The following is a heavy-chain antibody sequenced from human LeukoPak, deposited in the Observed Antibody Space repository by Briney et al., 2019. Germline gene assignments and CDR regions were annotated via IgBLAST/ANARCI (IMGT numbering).Heavy chain of an antibody. CDR2: ISHDGSSR. CDR3: ARTSGTTGTYWYSDL. V-gene: IGHV3-30-3*01. CDR1: GFTVSGNY. Sequence: QAGGSLRLSCAASGFTVSGNYMSWVRQAPGKGLEGVAVISHDGSSRFYADSVKGRFTISRDNSGDTLYLQMNSLRAEDTAMYYCARTSGTTGTYWYSDLWGRGTLVTVSS. D-gene: IGHD1-1*01. J-gene: IGHJ2*01.